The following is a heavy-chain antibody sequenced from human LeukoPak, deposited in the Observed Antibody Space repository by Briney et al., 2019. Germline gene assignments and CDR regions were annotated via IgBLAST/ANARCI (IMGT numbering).Heavy chain of an antibody. Sequence: PSETLSLTCAVYGGSFSGYYWSWIRQPPGKGLEWIGEINHSGSTNYNPSLKSRVTISVDTSKNQFSLKLSSVTAADTAVYYCARGPGGDSSSWLPYYYYYYMDVWGKGTTVTISS. D-gene: IGHD6-13*01. V-gene: IGHV4-34*01. J-gene: IGHJ6*03. CDR1: GGSFSGYY. CDR2: INHSGST. CDR3: ARGPGGDSSSWLPYYYYYYMDV.